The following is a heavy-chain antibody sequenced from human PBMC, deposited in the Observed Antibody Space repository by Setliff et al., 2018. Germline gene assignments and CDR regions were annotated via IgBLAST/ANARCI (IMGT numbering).Heavy chain of an antibody. CDR1: GFSFSNYG. Sequence: AGGSLRLSCVVSGFSFSNYGMTWVRQAPGKGLEWVGRIRGRTNTDATAYGASVEGRFTISRDDSKDTLYLQMNSLKTEDTAVYFCARVYCRHRCLVESYMDVWGTGTTVTVSS. J-gene: IGHJ6*03. CDR3: ARVYCRHRCLVESYMDV. CDR2: IRGRTNTDAT. V-gene: IGHV3-73*01. D-gene: IGHD3-16*01.